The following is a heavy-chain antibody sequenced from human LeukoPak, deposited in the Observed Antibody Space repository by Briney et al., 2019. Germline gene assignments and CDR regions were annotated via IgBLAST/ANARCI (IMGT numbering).Heavy chain of an antibody. CDR3: AREDELELRGGLDY. CDR2: ISYDGSNK. D-gene: IGHD1-7*01. J-gene: IGHJ4*02. CDR1: GFTFSSYA. V-gene: IGHV3-30-3*01. Sequence: PGGSLRLSCAASGFTFSSYAMHWVRQAPGKGLEWVAVISYDGSNKYYADSVKGRFTISRDNSKNTLYLQMNSLRAEDTAVYYCAREDELELRGGLDYWGQGTLVTVSS.